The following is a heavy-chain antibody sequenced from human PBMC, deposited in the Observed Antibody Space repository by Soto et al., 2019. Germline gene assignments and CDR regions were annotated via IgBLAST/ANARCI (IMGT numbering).Heavy chain of an antibody. D-gene: IGHD3-10*02. CDR2: ITIRTGNV. CDR1: GFTISECS. J-gene: IGHJ4*01. V-gene: IGHV3-48*02. Sequence: PGGSLRLSCEASGFTISECSMNWVRQTPGKGLEWLAYITIRTGNVHYAEYVRGRFTNSADIAENSMILQMKSLRDEDSAVYFCVRDRDLYRDMFHADLWGQGTLVTVSS. CDR3: VRDRDLYRDMFHADL.